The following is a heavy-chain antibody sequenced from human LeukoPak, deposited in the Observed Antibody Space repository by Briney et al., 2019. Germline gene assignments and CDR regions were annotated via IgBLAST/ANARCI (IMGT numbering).Heavy chain of an antibody. J-gene: IGHJ5*02. V-gene: IGHV4-39*01. CDR1: GDSVSSTNYH. Sequence: SETLSLTCAVSGDSVSSTNYHWAWIRQPPGKGLEWIGNIHYSGSTYYNPSLKSRVTISVDTSKNQFSLKLGSVTAADTAVYYCAGRTVAAGGWFDPWGQGTLVTVSS. CDR3: AGRTVAAGGWFDP. D-gene: IGHD6-13*01. CDR2: IHYSGST.